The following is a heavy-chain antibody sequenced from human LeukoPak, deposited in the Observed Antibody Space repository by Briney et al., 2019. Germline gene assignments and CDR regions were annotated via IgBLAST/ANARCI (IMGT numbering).Heavy chain of an antibody. Sequence: ASVKVSCKTSGYTFIDYYIHWVRQAPGKGLEWMGGFDPEDGETIYAQKFQGRVTMTEDTSTDTAYMELSSLRSEDTAVYYCATVVVGVAGEYNWFDPWGQGTLVTVSS. V-gene: IGHV1-24*01. CDR1: GYTFIDYY. D-gene: IGHD2-15*01. J-gene: IGHJ5*02. CDR3: ATVVVGVAGEYNWFDP. CDR2: FDPEDGET.